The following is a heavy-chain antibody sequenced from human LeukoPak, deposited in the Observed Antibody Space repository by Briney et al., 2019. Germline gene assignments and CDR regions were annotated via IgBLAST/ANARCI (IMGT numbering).Heavy chain of an antibody. CDR2: ISSSSSYI. CDR1: GFTFSSYS. J-gene: IGHJ4*02. Sequence: AGGSLRLSCAASGFTFSSYSMNWVRQAPGKGLEWVSSISSSSSYIYYADSAKGRFTISRDNAKNSLYLQMNSLRAEDTAVYYCARGLHSSPFDYWGQGTLVTVSS. D-gene: IGHD6-13*01. CDR3: ARGLHSSPFDY. V-gene: IGHV3-21*01.